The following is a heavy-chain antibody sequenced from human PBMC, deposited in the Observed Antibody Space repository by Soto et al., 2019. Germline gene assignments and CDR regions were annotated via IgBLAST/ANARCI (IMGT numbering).Heavy chain of an antibody. CDR2: ISRDGTNK. CDR3: ARSRSGAVADSFDF. J-gene: IGHJ4*02. D-gene: IGHD3-10*01. CDR1: GSTFRSYA. V-gene: IGHV3-30*04. Sequence: GGSLRLSCAASGSTFRSYAIHWVRQAPGKGLEWVAVISRDGTNKYYVDSVKGRFTISRDNSKDTVYLQMNSLRDEDSAMFYCARSRSGAVADSFDFWGQGTLVTV.